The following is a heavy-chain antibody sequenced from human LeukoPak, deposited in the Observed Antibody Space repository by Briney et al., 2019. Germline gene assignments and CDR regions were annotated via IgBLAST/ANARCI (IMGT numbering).Heavy chain of an antibody. V-gene: IGHV3-23*01. D-gene: IGHD3-9*01. CDR1: GFTFSSYS. CDR3: ARDLDWGAFDP. Sequence: GGSLRLSCAASGFTFSSYSMNWVRQAPGKGLEWVSGITPSGSISYYADSVKGRFTMSRDNSKNTVSLHMNSLRAEDTALYYCARDLDWGAFDPWGQGTLVTVSS. CDR2: ITPSGSIS. J-gene: IGHJ5*02.